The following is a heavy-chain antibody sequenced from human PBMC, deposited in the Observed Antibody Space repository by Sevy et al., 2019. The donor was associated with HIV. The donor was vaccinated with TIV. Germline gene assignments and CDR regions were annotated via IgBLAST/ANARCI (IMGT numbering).Heavy chain of an antibody. Sequence: GGSLRLSCTASGFTFSSAWMSWVRQAPGKGLEWVGRIKSEFDGGAIDYAAPVKGRFNISREDSKTTVYLQMNSLKTEDTAVYYCITDPAYRGYDEEVINYYFYGMDVWGQGTTVTVSS. CDR3: ITDPAYRGYDEEVINYYFYGMDV. CDR1: GFTFSSAW. V-gene: IGHV3-15*01. CDR2: IKSEFDGGAI. J-gene: IGHJ6*02. D-gene: IGHD5-12*01.